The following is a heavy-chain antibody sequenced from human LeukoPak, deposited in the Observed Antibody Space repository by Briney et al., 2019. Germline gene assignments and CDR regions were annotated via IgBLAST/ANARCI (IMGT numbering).Heavy chain of an antibody. CDR1: AFTFSSYA. J-gene: IGHJ4*02. Sequence: PGGSLRLSCAASAFTFSSYAMHWVRQAPGKGLEWVAVISYDGSNKYYADSVKGRFTISRDNSKNTLYLQMNSLRAEDTAVYYCARAGAGAGATKSYYFDYWGQGTLVTVSS. V-gene: IGHV3-30*04. D-gene: IGHD1-26*01. CDR3: ARAGAGAGATKSYYFDY. CDR2: ISYDGSNK.